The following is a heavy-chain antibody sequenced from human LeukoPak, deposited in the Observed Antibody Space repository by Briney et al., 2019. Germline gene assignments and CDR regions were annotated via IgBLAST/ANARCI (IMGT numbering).Heavy chain of an antibody. CDR1: GFTFSSYW. D-gene: IGHD2-2*02. J-gene: IGHJ4*02. CDR3: ARVRGLTIRYFDY. CDR2: IRQEGSEK. V-gene: IGHV3-7*01. Sequence: PGGSLRLSCAASGFTFSSYWMGWVRQAPGQGLEWVANIRQEGSEKNYADSVKGRFTISRDNAKNSLYLQMNSLRAEDTAVYYCARVRGLTIRYFDYWGQGTLVTVSS.